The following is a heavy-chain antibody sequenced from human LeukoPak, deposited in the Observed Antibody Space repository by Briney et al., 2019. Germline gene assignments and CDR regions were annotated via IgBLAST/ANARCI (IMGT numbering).Heavy chain of an antibody. Sequence: SSETLSLTCAVSGFSINSAYYWGWIRQPPGKGLEWIGHIYHSGGTHYNPSLKSRVTISLDTSKNHFSLKLSFMTVADTAMYFCARESAACFEPWGQGTLVTVSS. CDR1: GFSINSAYY. CDR2: IYHSGGT. V-gene: IGHV4-38-2*02. J-gene: IGHJ5*02. CDR3: ARESAACFEP.